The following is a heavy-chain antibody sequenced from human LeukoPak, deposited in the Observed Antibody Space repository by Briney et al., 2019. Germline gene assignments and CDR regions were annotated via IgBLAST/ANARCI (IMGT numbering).Heavy chain of an antibody. Sequence: SQTLSLTCTVSGGSISSGSYYWSWIRQPAGKGLEWIGRIYTSGSTNYNPSLKSRVTISVDTSKNQFSLKLSSVTAADPAVYYCARLSAYYYDISGYYRGFYYWVQGTLVTVSS. D-gene: IGHD3-22*01. CDR2: IYTSGST. CDR1: GGSISSGSYY. V-gene: IGHV4-61*02. J-gene: IGHJ4*02. CDR3: ARLSAYYYDISGYYRGFYY.